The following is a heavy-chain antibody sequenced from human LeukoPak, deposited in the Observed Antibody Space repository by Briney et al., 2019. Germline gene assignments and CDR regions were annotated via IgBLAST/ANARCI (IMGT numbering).Heavy chain of an antibody. CDR2: INPNSGGT. J-gene: IGHJ5*02. CDR1: GYTFTGYY. CDR3: AREVVPAAINWFDP. V-gene: IGHV1-2*02. Sequence: ASVTVSCKASGYTFTGYYMHWVRQAPGQGLEWMGWINPNSGGTNYAQKFQGRVTMTRDTSISTAYMELSRLRSDDTAVYYCAREVVPAAINWFDPWGQGTLVTVSS. D-gene: IGHD2-2*01.